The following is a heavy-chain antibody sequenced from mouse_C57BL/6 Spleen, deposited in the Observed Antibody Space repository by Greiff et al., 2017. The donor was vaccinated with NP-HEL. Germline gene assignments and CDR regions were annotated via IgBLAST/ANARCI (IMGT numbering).Heavy chain of an antibody. Sequence: VQLQQPGAELVRPGSSVKLSCKASGYTFTSFWMHWVKQRPIQGLEWIGNIDPSDSETHYNQKFKDKATLTVDKSSSTAYMQLSSLTSEDSAVYYCARGYDYDRWYFDVWGTGTTVTVSS. J-gene: IGHJ1*03. CDR1: GYTFTSFW. CDR3: ARGYDYDRWYFDV. CDR2: IDPSDSET. D-gene: IGHD2-4*01. V-gene: IGHV1-52*01.